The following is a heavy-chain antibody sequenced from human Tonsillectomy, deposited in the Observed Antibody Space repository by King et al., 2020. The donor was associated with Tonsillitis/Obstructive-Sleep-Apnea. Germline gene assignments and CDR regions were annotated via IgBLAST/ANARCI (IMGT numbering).Heavy chain of an antibody. CDR2: INHSGST. V-gene: IGHV4-34*01. Sequence: VQLQQWGAGLLKPSETLSLTCAVYGGSFSGYFWSWIRQPPGKGLEWIGEINHSGSTNYNPSLKSRVTISLDTSKNQFSLKLTSVTAADTALYYCATSLLYTTSPYYFDYWGQGTRVPVSS. J-gene: IGHJ4*02. CDR1: GGSFSGYF. D-gene: IGHD2/OR15-2a*01. CDR3: ATSLLYTTSPYYFDY.